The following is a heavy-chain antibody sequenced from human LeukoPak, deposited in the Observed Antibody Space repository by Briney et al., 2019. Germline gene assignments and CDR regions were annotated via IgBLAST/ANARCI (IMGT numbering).Heavy chain of an antibody. V-gene: IGHV5-51*01. CDR3: ARLKGRYSYGLDY. CDR1: GYSINNYW. Sequence: GESLKISCKGSGYSINNYWIAWVRQMPGKGLEWMGIIYPADSDIRYSPSFQGQVTISADKSISTAYLQWNSLKASDTAMYYCARLKGRYSYGLDYWGQGTLVTVSS. CDR2: IYPADSDI. D-gene: IGHD5-18*01. J-gene: IGHJ4*02.